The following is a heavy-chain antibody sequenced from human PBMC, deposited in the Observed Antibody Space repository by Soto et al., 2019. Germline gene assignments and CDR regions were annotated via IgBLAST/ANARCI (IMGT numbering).Heavy chain of an antibody. D-gene: IGHD1-26*01. J-gene: IGHJ4*02. CDR3: ARLGGSYAVPHFDY. V-gene: IGHV4-30-4*01. Sequence: PLEILSLTCTVSGGSISSGDCYWSWIRQPPGKGLEWIGYIYYSGNTYYNPSLKSRVTLSVDTSKNQFSLKLSSVTAADTAVYYCARLGGSYAVPHFDYWGQGTLVTVSS. CDR2: IYYSGNT. CDR1: GGSISSGDCY.